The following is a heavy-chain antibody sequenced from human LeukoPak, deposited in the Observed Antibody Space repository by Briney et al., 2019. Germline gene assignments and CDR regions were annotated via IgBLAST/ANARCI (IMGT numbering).Heavy chain of an antibody. CDR3: ARASVGRWKYNWFDP. D-gene: IGHD1-1*01. CDR1: GFTFSTYW. Sequence: PGGSLRLSCAASGFTFSTYWMTWARQAPGRGLEWVANIKKDGSEKYYVDSVKGRFIISRDNAKKSLYLQMNSLRPEDTAVYYCARASVGRWKYNWFDPWGQGTLVTVSS. J-gene: IGHJ5*02. V-gene: IGHV3-7*03. CDR2: IKKDGSEK.